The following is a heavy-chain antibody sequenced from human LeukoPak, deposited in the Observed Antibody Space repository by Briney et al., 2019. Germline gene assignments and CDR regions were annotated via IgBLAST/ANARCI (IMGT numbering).Heavy chain of an antibody. CDR1: GYTLSDLS. J-gene: IGHJ4*02. CDR3: ATAFAGSLVDD. Sequence: ASVKVSCKVSGYTLSDLSMHWVRQAPGKGLEWMGSFALEDGEKVYAQKFQGRVTMTEDTSTDTAYMELSSLRSEDTAMYYCATAFAGSLVDDWGQGTLVTVSS. CDR2: FALEDGEK. D-gene: IGHD1-26*01. V-gene: IGHV1-24*01.